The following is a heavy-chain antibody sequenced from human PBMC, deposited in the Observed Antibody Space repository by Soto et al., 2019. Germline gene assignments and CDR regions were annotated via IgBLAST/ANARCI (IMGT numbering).Heavy chain of an antibody. CDR2: ISAYNGNT. D-gene: IGHD3-10*01. Sequence: QVQLVQSGAEVKKPGASVKVSCKASGYTFTSYGISWVRQAPGQGLEWMGWISAYNGNTNNAQKRQGRVTMTTDTSTSTAYMELRSLRADDTAVYYCARDKEVRGWFGEFPTTTDAFDIWGQGTMVTVSS. V-gene: IGHV1-18*01. J-gene: IGHJ3*02. CDR1: GYTFTSYG. CDR3: ARDKEVRGWFGEFPTTTDAFDI.